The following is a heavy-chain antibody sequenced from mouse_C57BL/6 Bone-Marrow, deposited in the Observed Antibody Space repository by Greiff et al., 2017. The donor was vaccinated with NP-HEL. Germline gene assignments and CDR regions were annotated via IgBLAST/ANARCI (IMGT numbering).Heavy chain of an antibody. V-gene: IGHV6-3*01. Sequence: DVKLQESGGGLVQPGGSMKLSCVASGFTFSNYWMNWVRQSPEKGLEWVAQIRLKSDNYATHYAESVKGRFTISRDDSKSSVYLQMNNLRAEDTGIYYCTGPSQLVPFAYWGQGTLVTVSA. CDR2: IRLKSDNYAT. CDR1: GFTFSNYW. J-gene: IGHJ3*01. CDR3: TGPSQLVPFAY. D-gene: IGHD4-1*02.